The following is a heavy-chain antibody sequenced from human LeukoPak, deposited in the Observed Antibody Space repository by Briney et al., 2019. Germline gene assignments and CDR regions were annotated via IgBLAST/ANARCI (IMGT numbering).Heavy chain of an antibody. Sequence: PGGSLRLSCAASGFTFSSYSTNWVRQAPGKGLEWVSSISSSSSYIYYADSVKGRFTISRDNAKNSLYLQMNSLRAEDTAVYYCATYSSSWGPYGMDVWGQGTTVTVSS. V-gene: IGHV3-21*01. CDR1: GFTFSSYS. J-gene: IGHJ6*02. D-gene: IGHD6-13*01. CDR2: ISSSSSYI. CDR3: ATYSSSWGPYGMDV.